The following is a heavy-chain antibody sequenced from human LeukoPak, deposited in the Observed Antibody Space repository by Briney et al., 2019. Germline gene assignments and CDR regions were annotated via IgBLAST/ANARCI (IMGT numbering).Heavy chain of an antibody. CDR1: GYSITNGYY. Sequence: PSETLSLTCDVSGYSITNGYYWGWIRQPPGKGLQWIGSIHHSGATPYNPSLKTRVTTSVDTSKNQFPLRLSSVTAADTAVYFCAVSFGGYDAGFYWGQGTLVTVSS. J-gene: IGHJ4*02. V-gene: IGHV4-38-2*01. D-gene: IGHD3-3*01. CDR2: IHHSGAT. CDR3: AVSFGGYDAGFY.